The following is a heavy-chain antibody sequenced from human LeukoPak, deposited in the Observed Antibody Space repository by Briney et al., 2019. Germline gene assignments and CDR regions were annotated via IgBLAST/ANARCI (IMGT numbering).Heavy chain of an antibody. V-gene: IGHV3-48*01. J-gene: IGHJ4*02. CDR3: AEGLARRPF. Sequence: GGSLRLSCAASGPTFRTYNMNWVRQAPGKGLEWISYISGSSSTIYYADSVKGRFTISRDNAENSLYLQMDSLRVEDTAMYYCAEGLARRPFWGQGTLVPVSS. D-gene: IGHD2-15*01. CDR2: ISGSSSTI. CDR1: GPTFRTYN.